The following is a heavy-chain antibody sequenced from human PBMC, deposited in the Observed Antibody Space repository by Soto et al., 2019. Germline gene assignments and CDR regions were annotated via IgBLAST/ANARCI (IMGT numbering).Heavy chain of an antibody. D-gene: IGHD4-17*01. CDR2: ISYDGSNK. Sequence: QVQLVESGGGVVQPGRSLRLSCAASGFTFSSYGMQWVRQAPSKGLEWVAVISYDGSNKYYADSVKGRFTISRDNSKNTLYLQMNSLRAEDTAVYYCAKGLKGDYVNPSDYWGQGTLVTVSS. J-gene: IGHJ4*02. CDR3: AKGLKGDYVNPSDY. CDR1: GFTFSSYG. V-gene: IGHV3-30*18.